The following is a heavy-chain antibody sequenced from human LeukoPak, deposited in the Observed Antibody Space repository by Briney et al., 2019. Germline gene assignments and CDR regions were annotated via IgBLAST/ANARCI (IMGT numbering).Heavy chain of an antibody. D-gene: IGHD5-24*01. Sequence: GSSVKVSCKASGGTFSSYTISLVRQAPGQGLEWMGRIIPILGIASYAQKFQGRVTITADESTSTAYMELSSLRSEDTAVYYCARARAGWLQLEYWGQGTLVTVSS. V-gene: IGHV1-69*02. J-gene: IGHJ4*02. CDR1: GGTFSSYT. CDR2: IIPILGIA. CDR3: ARARAGWLQLEY.